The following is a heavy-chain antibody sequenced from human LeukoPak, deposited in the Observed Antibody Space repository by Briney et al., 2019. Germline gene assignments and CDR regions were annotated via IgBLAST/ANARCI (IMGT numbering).Heavy chain of an antibody. Sequence: GGSLRLSCAASGFDFSSYTMNWVRQAPGKGLEWVSSISASSAFIHYADSVKGRFTVSRDNAKSSLFLQMDRLSVEDTAIYYCARESATSSSSFESWGQGVLVPVSS. CDR1: GFDFSSYT. CDR3: ARESATSSSSFES. J-gene: IGHJ4*02. D-gene: IGHD5-12*01. CDR2: ISASSAFI. V-gene: IGHV3-21*01.